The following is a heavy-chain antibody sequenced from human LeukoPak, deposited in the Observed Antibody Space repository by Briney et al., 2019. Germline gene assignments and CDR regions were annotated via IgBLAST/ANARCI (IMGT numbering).Heavy chain of an antibody. J-gene: IGHJ5*02. Sequence: SETLSLTCANYGGPFSGFFWSWIRQPPGKGLEWIGEINDGGRTNYNPSLQSRVTISIDTSKNQFSQKLTSVTAADTAVYYCAQASSYTEAIRYNPSWFGPWGQGTLVTVSS. D-gene: IGHD3-10*01. CDR3: AQASSYTEAIRYNPSWFGP. CDR1: GGPFSGFF. V-gene: IGHV4-34*01. CDR2: INDGGRT.